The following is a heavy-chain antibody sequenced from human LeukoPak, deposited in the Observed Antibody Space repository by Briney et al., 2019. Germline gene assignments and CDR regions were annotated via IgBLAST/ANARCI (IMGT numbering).Heavy chain of an antibody. CDR2: ISAYNGNT. J-gene: IGHJ4*02. CDR3: ARVYSSGWYMDY. D-gene: IGHD6-19*01. Sequence: ASVKVSCKASGYTFTSYGISWVRQAPGQGLEWMGWISAYNGNTNYAQKLQGRVTVTTDTSTSTAYMELRSLRSDDTAVYYCARVYSSGWYMDYWGQGTLVTVSS. CDR1: GYTFTSYG. V-gene: IGHV1-18*01.